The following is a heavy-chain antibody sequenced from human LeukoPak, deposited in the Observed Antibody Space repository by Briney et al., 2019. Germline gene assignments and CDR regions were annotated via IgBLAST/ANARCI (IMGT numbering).Heavy chain of an antibody. CDR2: ISWNSGSI. J-gene: IGHJ4*02. CDR1: GFTFDDYA. D-gene: IGHD6-13*01. V-gene: IGHV3-9*01. Sequence: GGYLRLSCAASGFTFDDYAMHWVRQAPGKGLEWVSGISWNSGSIGYADSVKGRFTISRDNAKNSLYLQMNSLRAEDTALYYCARITGTCFDYWGQGTLVTVSS. CDR3: ARITGTCFDY.